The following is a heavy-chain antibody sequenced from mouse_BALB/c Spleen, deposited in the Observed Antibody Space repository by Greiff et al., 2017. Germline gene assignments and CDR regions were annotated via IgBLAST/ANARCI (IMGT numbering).Heavy chain of an antibody. CDR3: ARYYYGSSPFDY. J-gene: IGHJ2*01. V-gene: IGHV3-8*02. Sequence: VQLQQSGPSLVKPSQTLSLTCSVTGDSITSCYWNWIRKFPGNKLEYMGYISYSGSTYYNPSLKSRISITRDTSKNQYYLQLNSVTTEDTATYYCARYYYGSSPFDYWGQGTTVTVSS. D-gene: IGHD1-1*01. CDR1: GDSITSCY. CDR2: ISYSGST.